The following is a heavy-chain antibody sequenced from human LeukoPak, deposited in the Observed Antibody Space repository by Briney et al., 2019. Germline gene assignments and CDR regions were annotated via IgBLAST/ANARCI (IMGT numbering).Heavy chain of an antibody. J-gene: IGHJ4*02. V-gene: IGHV1-2*02. Sequence: ASVKVSCKASGYTFTGQYLHWVRQAPGQGLEWMAWIDPYTGNTHYAQKFQGRITVTRDTSVSTTYMELSWLTSGDTARYYCAREYSASEHWGQGTLVTVSS. CDR3: AREYSASEH. D-gene: IGHD5-12*01. CDR1: GYTFTGQY. CDR2: IDPYTGNT.